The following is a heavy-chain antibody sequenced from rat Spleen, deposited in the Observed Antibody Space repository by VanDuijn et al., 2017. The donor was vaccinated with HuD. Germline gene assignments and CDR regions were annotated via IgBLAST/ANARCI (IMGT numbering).Heavy chain of an antibody. V-gene: IGHV5-25*01. CDR2: ISNDGGNA. J-gene: IGHJ2*01. D-gene: IGHD1-10*01. CDR3: ATLYNNYFDY. CDR1: GFTFSNYY. Sequence: EVQLVESDGGLVQPGRSLKLSCAASGFTFSNYYMAWVRQAPTKGLEWVASISNDGGNAYYRDSVKGRFTISRDNAKNTLYLQMDSLRSEDTATYYCATLYNNYFDYWGQGVMVTVSS.